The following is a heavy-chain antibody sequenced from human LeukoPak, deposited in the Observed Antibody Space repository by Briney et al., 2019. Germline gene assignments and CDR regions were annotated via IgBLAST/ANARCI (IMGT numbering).Heavy chain of an antibody. Sequence: SQTLSLTCAVSGGSISSGGYSWSWIRQPPGKGLEWIGFIYYSGATNYNPSLKSRVTISADTSKNQFSLKLTSVTAADTAVYYCARHARHPFYNDRNGHYRGHLDYWGQGTVVTVSS. CDR1: GGSISSGGYS. CDR2: IYYSGAT. J-gene: IGHJ4*02. V-gene: IGHV4-30-2*03. CDR3: ARHARHPFYNDRNGHYRGHLDY. D-gene: IGHD3-10*01.